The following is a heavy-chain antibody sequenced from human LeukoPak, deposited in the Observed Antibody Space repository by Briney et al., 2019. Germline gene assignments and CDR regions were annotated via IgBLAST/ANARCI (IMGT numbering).Heavy chain of an antibody. D-gene: IGHD4-17*01. CDR1: GGTFSSSP. V-gene: IGHV1-69*08. J-gene: IGHJ4*02. CDR2: IIPMLATA. Sequence: ASVKVSCKASGGTFSSSPITWVRQAPGQGLEWMGRIIPMLATANYAQKFQGRVTITADKSTTTAYMELVSLRSEDTAVYYCAREYGNLTMVTNFGFWGQGTLVTVSS. CDR3: AREYGNLTMVTNFGF.